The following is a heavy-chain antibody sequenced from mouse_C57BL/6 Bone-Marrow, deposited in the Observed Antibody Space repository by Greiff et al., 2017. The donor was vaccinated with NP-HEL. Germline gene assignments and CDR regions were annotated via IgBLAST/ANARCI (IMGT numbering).Heavy chain of an antibody. CDR1: GFNIKDDY. J-gene: IGHJ2*01. V-gene: IGHV14-4*01. D-gene: IGHD3-2*02. CDR2: IDPENGDT. CDR3: TLDSSGYN. Sequence: VQLQQSGAELVRPGASVKLSCTASGFNIKDDYMHWVKQRPEQGLEWIGWIDPENGDTEYASKFQGQATITADTSSNTAYLQLSSLTSEDTAVYYCTLDSSGYNWGQGTTLTVSS.